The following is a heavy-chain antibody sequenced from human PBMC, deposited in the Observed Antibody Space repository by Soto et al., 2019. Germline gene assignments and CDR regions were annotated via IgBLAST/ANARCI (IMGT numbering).Heavy chain of an antibody. V-gene: IGHV3-33*01. J-gene: IGHJ6*03. Sequence: GGSLRLSCAASGFTFSSYGMHWVRQAPGKGLEWVAVIWYDGSNKYYADSVKGRFTISRDNSKNTLYLQMNSLRAEDTAVYYCARNPNPDMTTVTTMGYYYYYMDVWGKGTTVTVSS. CDR3: ARNPNPDMTTVTTMGYYYYYMDV. CDR2: IWYDGSNK. CDR1: GFTFSSYG. D-gene: IGHD4-4*01.